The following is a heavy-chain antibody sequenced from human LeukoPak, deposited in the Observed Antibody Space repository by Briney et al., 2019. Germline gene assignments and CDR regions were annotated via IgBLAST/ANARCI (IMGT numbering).Heavy chain of an antibody. D-gene: IGHD4-17*01. CDR2: IYTSGST. CDR3: ARMRRDTVTTGDYYYGMDV. V-gene: IGHV4-4*07. J-gene: IGHJ6*02. CDR1: GGSLSSYY. Sequence: SETLSLTCTVSGGSLSSYYWSWIRQPAGKGLEWIGRIYTSGSTNYNPSLKSRVTMSVDTSKNQFSLKLSSVTAADTAVYYCARMRRDTVTTGDYYYGMDVWGQGTTVTVSS.